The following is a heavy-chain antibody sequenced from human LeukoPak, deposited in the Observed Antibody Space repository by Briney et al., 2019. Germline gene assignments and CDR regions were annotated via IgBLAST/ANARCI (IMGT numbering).Heavy chain of an antibody. D-gene: IGHD3-10*01. Sequence: PETLSLTCILSLDSPCVSSECTGSIRQPPGKGLEWLGSIYYSRSTYYNPSLKSRVTISVDTSKNQFSLNLYSVTAADTSVFYCERSHYYHYRQIDYWGQGTLVTVSS. J-gene: IGHJ4*02. V-gene: IGHV4-39*01. CDR2: IYYSRST. CDR3: ERSHYYHYRQIDY. CDR1: LDSPCVSSEC.